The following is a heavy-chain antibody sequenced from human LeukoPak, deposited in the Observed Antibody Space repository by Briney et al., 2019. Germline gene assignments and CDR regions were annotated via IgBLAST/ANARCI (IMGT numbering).Heavy chain of an antibody. CDR2: ICGRGGST. J-gene: IGHJ4*02. V-gene: IGHV3-23*01. CDR3: AKDRPIAF. CDR1: RFTFSSYS. Sequence: GGSLRLSVAASRFTFSSYSMSWILQAPGNELEWVLAICGRGGSTYYADSVKGWFTISRDNSKNTLYVQMNSLRAEATAVYYCAKDRPIAFWGQGTLVTVSS.